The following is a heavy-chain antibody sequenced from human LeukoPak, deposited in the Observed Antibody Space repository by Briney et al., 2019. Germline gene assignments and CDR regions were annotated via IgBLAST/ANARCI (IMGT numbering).Heavy chain of an antibody. D-gene: IGHD6-13*01. CDR1: GGSISSGGYY. Sequence: PSQTLSLTCTVSGGSISSGGYYWSWIRQHPGKGLEWIGYIYYSGSTYYNPSLKRRVTISVDTSKNQFSLKLSSVTAADTAVYYCARDEGAAAGASYGMDVWGQGTTVTVSS. CDR3: ARDEGAAAGASYGMDV. J-gene: IGHJ6*02. CDR2: IYYSGST. V-gene: IGHV4-31*03.